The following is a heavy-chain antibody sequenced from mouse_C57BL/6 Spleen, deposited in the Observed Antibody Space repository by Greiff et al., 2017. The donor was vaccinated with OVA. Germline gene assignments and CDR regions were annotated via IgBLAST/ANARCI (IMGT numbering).Heavy chain of an antibody. D-gene: IGHD2-4*01. V-gene: IGHV1-50*01. CDR2: IDPSDSYT. Sequence: QVQLQQPGAELVKPGASVKLSCKASGYTFTSYWMQWVKQRPGQGLEWIGEIDPSDSYTNYNQKFKGKATLTVDTSSSTAYMQLSSLTSEDSAVYYCARSGYDYDEGAMDYWGQGTSVTVSS. CDR3: ARSGYDYDEGAMDY. CDR1: GYTFTSYW. J-gene: IGHJ4*01.